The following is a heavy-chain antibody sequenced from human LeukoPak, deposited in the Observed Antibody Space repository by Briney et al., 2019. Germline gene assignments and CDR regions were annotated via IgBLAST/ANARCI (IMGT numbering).Heavy chain of an antibody. Sequence: AGGSLRLSCAASGFTFSSYGMHWVRQAPGKGLEWVAFIRYDGSNKYYADSVKGRFTISRDNSKNTLYLQMNSLRAEDTAVYYCAKCPEDYYYMDVWGKGTTVTVSS. J-gene: IGHJ6*03. V-gene: IGHV3-30*02. CDR1: GFTFSSYG. CDR3: AKCPEDYYYMDV. CDR2: IRYDGSNK.